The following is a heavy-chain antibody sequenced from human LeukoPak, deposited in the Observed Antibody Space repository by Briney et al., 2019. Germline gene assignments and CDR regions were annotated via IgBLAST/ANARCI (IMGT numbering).Heavy chain of an antibody. Sequence: GGSLRISCAASGFTFNHYWMSWVRQAPGKGLEWVANIKEDGSTKYYMDSVKGRFTVSRDNAKSSLSLQMNSLRGEDTAVYYCARIGYRSSSFDYWGQGTLVTASS. D-gene: IGHD6-6*01. V-gene: IGHV3-7*01. CDR3: ARIGYRSSSFDY. J-gene: IGHJ4*02. CDR1: GFTFNHYW. CDR2: IKEDGSTK.